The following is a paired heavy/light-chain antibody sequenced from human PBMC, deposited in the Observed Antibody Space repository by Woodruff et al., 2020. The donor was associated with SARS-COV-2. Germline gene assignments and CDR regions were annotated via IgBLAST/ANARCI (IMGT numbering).Light chain of an antibody. CDR1: SSNIGSNY. CDR3: AAWDDSLSGLWV. Sequence: QSVLTQPPSASGTPGQRVTISCSGSSSNIGSNYVYWYQQLPGTAPKLLIYRNNQRPSGVPDRFSGSKSGTSASLAISGLRSEDEADYYCAAWDDSLSGLWVFGGGTKLTVL. V-gene: IGLV1-47*01. J-gene: IGLJ3*02. CDR2: RNN.
Heavy chain of an antibody. J-gene: IGHJ4*02. CDR3: ATVGVKGRFLEWLLLPFDY. CDR2: FDPEDGET. Sequence: QVQLVQSGAEVKKPGASVKVSCKVSGYTLTELSMHWVRQAPGKGLEWMGGFDPEDGETIYAQKFQGRVTMTEDTSTDTAYMELSSLRSEDTAVYYCATVGVKGRFLEWLLLPFDYWGQGTLVTVSS. D-gene: IGHD3-3*01. CDR1: GYTLTELS. V-gene: IGHV1-24*01.